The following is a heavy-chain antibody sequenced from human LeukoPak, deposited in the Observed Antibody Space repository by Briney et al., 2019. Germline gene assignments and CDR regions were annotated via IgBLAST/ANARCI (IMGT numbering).Heavy chain of an antibody. CDR1: GFTFSSYW. CDR2: IKDDGSEK. V-gene: IGHV3-7*01. J-gene: IGHJ6*02. Sequence: GGSLRLSCAASGFTFSSYWMSWVRQAPGKGLEWVANIKDDGSEKYYVDSVKGRFTISRDDAKNSLYLQMNSLRAEDTAVYYCARYCGGDCYGMDVWGQGTTVTVSS. CDR3: ARYCGGDCYGMDV. D-gene: IGHD2-21*02.